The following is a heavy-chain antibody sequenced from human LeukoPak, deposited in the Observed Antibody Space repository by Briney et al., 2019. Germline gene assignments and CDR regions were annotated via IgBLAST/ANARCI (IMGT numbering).Heavy chain of an antibody. Sequence: SQTLSLTCALSGDSVSSNSAAWNWLRQSPSRGLEWLVRTYYRSKLYNDYAVSVKSRITINPDTSKNQFSLQLNSVTPEDTAVYYCARDGSASYSSSWYRDVDYFDYWGQGTLVTVSS. CDR3: ARDGSASYSSSWYRDVDYFDY. V-gene: IGHV6-1*01. CDR1: GDSVSSNSAA. CDR2: TYYRSKLYN. J-gene: IGHJ4*02. D-gene: IGHD6-13*01.